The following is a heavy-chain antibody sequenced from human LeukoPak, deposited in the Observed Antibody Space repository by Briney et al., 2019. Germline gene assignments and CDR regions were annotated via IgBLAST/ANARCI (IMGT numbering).Heavy chain of an antibody. CDR3: ARVMYYYDSSGWDGSYYYGMDV. D-gene: IGHD3-22*01. J-gene: IGHJ6*02. CDR2: ISAYNGNT. Sequence: GASVKVSCKASGYTFTSYGISWVRQAPGQGLEWMGWISAYNGNTNYAQKLQGRVTMTTDTSTSTAYMELRSLRSDDTAVYYCARVMYYYDSSGWDGSYYYGMDVWGQGTTVTVS. V-gene: IGHV1-18*01. CDR1: GYTFTSYG.